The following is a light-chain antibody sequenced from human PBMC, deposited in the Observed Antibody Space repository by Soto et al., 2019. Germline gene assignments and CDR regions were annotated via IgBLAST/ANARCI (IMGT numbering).Light chain of an antibody. CDR3: EQSYSTRWT. Sequence: DIQMTQSPSSLSASVGDRVTITCRASQTISHYLNWYQQKPGKAPKLLIYGASSLQSGVPSRFSGSGSGTDFTLSSSSLQPEDFATYYCEQSYSTRWTFGQGTKVEIK. CDR1: QTISHY. CDR2: GAS. V-gene: IGKV1-39*01. J-gene: IGKJ1*01.